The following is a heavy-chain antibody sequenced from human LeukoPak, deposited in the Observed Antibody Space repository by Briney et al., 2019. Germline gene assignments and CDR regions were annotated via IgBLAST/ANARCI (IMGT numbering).Heavy chain of an antibody. CDR3: TRERYGDFDY. Sequence: GGSLRPSRAASGLTFSGSAMHSVRQASRKGLEWVGRIRSKANSYATAHAASVKGRFTISRDASKNTAYLQMNSLKTEDTAVYYCTRERYGDFDYWGEGTLVTVSS. J-gene: IGHJ4*02. V-gene: IGHV3-73*01. CDR2: IRSKANSYAT. CDR1: GLTFSGSA. D-gene: IGHD4-17*01.